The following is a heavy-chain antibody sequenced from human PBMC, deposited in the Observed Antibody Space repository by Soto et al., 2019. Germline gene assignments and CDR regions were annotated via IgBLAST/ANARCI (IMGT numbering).Heavy chain of an antibody. CDR1: GFTFSSYA. Sequence: QVQLVESGGGVVQPGRSLRLSCAASGFTFSSYAMHWVRQAPGKGLEWVAVISYDGSNKYYADSVKGRFTISRDNSKNTLYLQMNSLRAEDTAVYYCARVSSGYRDYWGQGTLVTVSS. CDR2: ISYDGSNK. CDR3: ARVSSGYRDY. V-gene: IGHV3-30-3*01. D-gene: IGHD3-22*01. J-gene: IGHJ4*02.